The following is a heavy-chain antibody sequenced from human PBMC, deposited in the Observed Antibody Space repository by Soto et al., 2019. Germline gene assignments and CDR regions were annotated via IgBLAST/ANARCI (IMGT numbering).Heavy chain of an antibody. D-gene: IGHD6-19*01. J-gene: IGHJ6*02. CDR1: GGSFSGYY. CDR2: INHSGVF. V-gene: IGHV4-34*01. CDR3: ARGRVAVALRGYYYGMDV. Sequence: PSETLSLTCGVYGGSFSGYYWIWIRQPPGKGLEWIGEINHSGVFNYNTSLKSRVTISVDTSKKKFSLKLSSVTAADTAVYYCARGRVAVALRGYYYGMDVWGHGTTVTVSS.